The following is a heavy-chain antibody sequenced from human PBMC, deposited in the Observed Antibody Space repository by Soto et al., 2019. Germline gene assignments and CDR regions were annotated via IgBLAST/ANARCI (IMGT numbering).Heavy chain of an antibody. CDR2: ISQSGNT. CDR3: ARAPKVSGSSQTRPDF. V-gene: IGHV4-34*01. Sequence: SETLSLTCSIYSGSFIGYYCIFIRHPPFKGLEWIVEISQSGNTNYSPSLKSRVSISIDTSKKQFSLNLASVSAADTAVYYCARAPKVSGSSQTRPDFWGQGTLVTVSS. CDR1: SGSFIGYY. D-gene: IGHD6-6*01. J-gene: IGHJ4*02.